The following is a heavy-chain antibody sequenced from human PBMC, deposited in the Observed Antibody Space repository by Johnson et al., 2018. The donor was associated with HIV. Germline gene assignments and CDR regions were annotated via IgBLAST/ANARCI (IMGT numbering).Heavy chain of an antibody. D-gene: IGHD2-15*01. Sequence: QVQLVESGGGVVQPGRSLRLSCAASGFTFRSYAMHWVRQNPGKGLEWVAVVSYHGSNKYYAASVKGRFTITRDNSKNTLYMQRNSLRAEDTAVYYCARGRYGSQAIDGFDIWGQGTMVTVSS. CDR3: ARGRYGSQAIDGFDI. CDR1: GFTFRSYA. CDR2: VSYHGSNK. V-gene: IGHV3-30-3*01. J-gene: IGHJ3*02.